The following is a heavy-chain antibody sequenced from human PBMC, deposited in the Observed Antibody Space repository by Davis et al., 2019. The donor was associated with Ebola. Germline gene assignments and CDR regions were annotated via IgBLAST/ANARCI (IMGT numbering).Heavy chain of an antibody. Sequence: GESLKIPCAASGFTFNKYDMNWVRQAPGKGLEWVSSISSDSYYIYYADSLKSRLTVSRDNAKNSLYLQMNSLRAEDTAVYHCARGGYYDSSGYSHAAFDIWGQGTTVTVSS. CDR3: ARGGYYDSSGYSHAAFDI. V-gene: IGHV3-21*01. CDR2: ISSDSYYI. CDR1: GFTFNKYD. D-gene: IGHD3-22*01. J-gene: IGHJ3*02.